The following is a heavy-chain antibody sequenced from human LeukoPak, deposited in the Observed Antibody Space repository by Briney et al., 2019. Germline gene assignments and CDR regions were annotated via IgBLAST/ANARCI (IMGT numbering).Heavy chain of an antibody. CDR1: GFTFSSYA. CDR2: IRGSGGST. D-gene: IGHD1-26*01. CDR3: AKSSGGSYSFDY. J-gene: IGHJ4*02. Sequence: PGGSLRLSCAASGFTFSSYAMSWVRQAPGKGLEWVSAIRGSGGSTYYADSVKGRFTISRDNSRNTLYLQMNSLRAEDTAVYYCAKSSGGSYSFDYWGQGTLVTVSS. V-gene: IGHV3-23*01.